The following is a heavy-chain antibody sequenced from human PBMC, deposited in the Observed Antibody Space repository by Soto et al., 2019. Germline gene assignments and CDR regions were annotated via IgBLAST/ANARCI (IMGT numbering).Heavy chain of an antibody. J-gene: IGHJ3*02. CDR1: GYTFTGYY. D-gene: IGHD6-19*01. Sequence: ASVKVSCKASGYTFTGYYMHWVRQAPGQGLEWMGWINPNSGGTNYAQKFRGWVTMTRDTSISTAYMELSRLRSDDPAVYYCARSRKGGWYGNAFDIWGQGTMVTVSS. CDR3: ARSRKGGWYGNAFDI. V-gene: IGHV1-2*04. CDR2: INPNSGGT.